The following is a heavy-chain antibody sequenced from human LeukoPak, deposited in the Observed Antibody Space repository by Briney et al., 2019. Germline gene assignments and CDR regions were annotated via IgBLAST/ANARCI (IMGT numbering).Heavy chain of an antibody. Sequence: SETLSLTCTVSGGSISSYYWSWIRQPPGKGLEWIGYIYYSGSTNYNPSLKSRVTISIDTSKNRFSLKLSSVTAADTAVYYCAAFLTSGVDAFDIWGQGTMVTVSS. CDR3: AAFLTSGVDAFDI. D-gene: IGHD3-9*01. V-gene: IGHV4-59*08. CDR2: IYYSGST. J-gene: IGHJ3*02. CDR1: GGSISSYY.